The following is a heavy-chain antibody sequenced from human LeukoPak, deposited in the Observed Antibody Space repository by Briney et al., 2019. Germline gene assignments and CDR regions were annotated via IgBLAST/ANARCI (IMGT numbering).Heavy chain of an antibody. J-gene: IGHJ5*02. CDR2: ISGSGGST. V-gene: IGHV3-23*01. D-gene: IGHD5-24*01. Sequence: PGGSLRLSCAASGFTFSSYAMSWVRQAPGKGLEWVSAISGSGGSTYYADSVKGRFTISRDNSKNTLYLQMNSLRAEDTAVYYCAKVMGDGYNFRWFDPWGQGTLVTVSS. CDR3: AKVMGDGYNFRWFDP. CDR1: GFTFSSYA.